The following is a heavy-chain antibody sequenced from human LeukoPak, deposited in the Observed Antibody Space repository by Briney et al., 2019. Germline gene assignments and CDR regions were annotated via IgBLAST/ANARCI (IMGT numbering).Heavy chain of an antibody. CDR2: ISWNSGSI. Sequence: PGRSLRLSCAGSGFIFNNYAMHWVRQPPGKGLEWVSGISWNSGSIDYADSVKGRFTISRDNSKNSLSLQMNSLTAEDTAIYYCAIATTGRGAFGSWGQGTLVSVSS. CDR1: GFIFNNYA. CDR3: AIATTGRGAFGS. D-gene: IGHD1-1*01. J-gene: IGHJ4*02. V-gene: IGHV3-9*01.